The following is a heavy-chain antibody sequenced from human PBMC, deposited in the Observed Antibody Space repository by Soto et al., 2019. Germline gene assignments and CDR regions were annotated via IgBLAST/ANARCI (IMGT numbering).Heavy chain of an antibody. CDR1: GGSISSYY. D-gene: IGHD2-15*01. V-gene: IGHV4-4*07. J-gene: IGHJ6*02. Sequence: SETLSLTCTVSGGSISSYYWSWIRQPTGKGLEWIGRIYTSGSTNYNPSLKSRVTMSVDTSKNQFSLKLSSVTAADTAVYYCARDLGYCSGGSCRTYYYGMDVWGQGTTVTVSS. CDR2: IYTSGST. CDR3: ARDLGYCSGGSCRTYYYGMDV.